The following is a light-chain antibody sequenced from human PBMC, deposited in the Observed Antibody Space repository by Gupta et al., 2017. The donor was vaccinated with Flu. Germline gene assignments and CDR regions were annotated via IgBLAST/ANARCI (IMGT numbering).Light chain of an antibody. V-gene: IGKV3-15*01. CDR1: QSVSSL. Sequence: IVMTQSPATMSVSPGERATLSCRASQSVSSLLAGYQQKPGQAPSLLIYDAYTRATGIPSRFSGTGYGTEFTLTISSLQSEDFAVYYCQHYDNRPITFGGGTKVESK. CDR3: QHYDNRPIT. J-gene: IGKJ4*01. CDR2: DAY.